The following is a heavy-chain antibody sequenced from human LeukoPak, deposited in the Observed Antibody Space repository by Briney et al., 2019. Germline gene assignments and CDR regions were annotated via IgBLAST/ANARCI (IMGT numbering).Heavy chain of an antibody. CDR3: ARGPPLGVATTRCWFDH. D-gene: IGHD5-24*01. CDR2: INYSGST. V-gene: IGHV4-34*01. CDR1: GGSFSGYY. J-gene: IGHJ5*02. Sequence: SETLSLTCAVYGGSFSGYYWSWIRQPPGKGLEWIGEINYSGSTNYNPSLKSGGTISVDTSKNQLSLKLSSVTSADTAVSYCARGPPLGVATTRCWFDHWGQGTLVTVSS.